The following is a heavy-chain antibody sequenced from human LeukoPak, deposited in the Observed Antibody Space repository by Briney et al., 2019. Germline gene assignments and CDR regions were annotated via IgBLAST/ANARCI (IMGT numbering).Heavy chain of an antibody. Sequence: ASVKVSCKASGYTFTSYGISWVRQAPGQGLERMGWISAYNGNTNYAQKLQGRVTMTTDTSTSTAYMELRSLRSDDTAVYYCARGSAPHHSGSYTPCDYWGQGTLVTVSS. CDR1: GYTFTSYG. D-gene: IGHD3-10*01. CDR3: ARGSAPHHSGSYTPCDY. CDR2: ISAYNGNT. V-gene: IGHV1-18*01. J-gene: IGHJ4*02.